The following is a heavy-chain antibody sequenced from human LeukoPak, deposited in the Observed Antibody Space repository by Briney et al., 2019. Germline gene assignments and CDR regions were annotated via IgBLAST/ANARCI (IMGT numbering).Heavy chain of an antibody. D-gene: IGHD3-22*01. Sequence: ASVKVSCKASGYTFTSYYMHWVRQAPGQGLEWMGIINPSGGSTSYAQKFQGRVTMTRDTSTSTVYMELSSLRSEDTAVYYCARLDYYDSSGYWPCFDYWRQGTLVTVSS. V-gene: IGHV1-46*01. CDR2: INPSGGST. CDR1: GYTFTSYY. J-gene: IGHJ4*02. CDR3: ARLDYYDSSGYWPCFDY.